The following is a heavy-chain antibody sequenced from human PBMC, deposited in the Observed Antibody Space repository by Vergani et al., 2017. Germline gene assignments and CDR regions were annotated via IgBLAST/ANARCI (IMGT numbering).Heavy chain of an antibody. D-gene: IGHD2-15*01. Sequence: EVQLVESGGGLVKPGGSLRLSCAASGFTFSNAWMNWVRQAPGKGLEWVSYISSSGSTIYYADSVKGRFTISRDNSKNTLYLQMNSLRAEDTAVYYCAKGYWSGGSCPLGYWGQGTLVTVSS. CDR3: AKGYWSGGSCPLGY. J-gene: IGHJ4*02. V-gene: IGHV3-48*01. CDR2: ISSSGSTI. CDR1: GFTFSNAW.